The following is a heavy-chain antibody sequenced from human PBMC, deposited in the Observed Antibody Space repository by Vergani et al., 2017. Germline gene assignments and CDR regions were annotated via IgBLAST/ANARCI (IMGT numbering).Heavy chain of an antibody. V-gene: IGHV4-31*03. CDR1: GGSISSGGYY. CDR2: IYYSGSP. CDR3: ARDVAVAGTSDAFDI. D-gene: IGHD6-19*01. Sequence: QVQLQESGPGLVKPSQTLSLTCTVSGGSISSGGYYWSWIRQHPGKGLEWIGYIYYSGSPYYNPSLKSRVTISVDTSKNQFSLKLSSVTAADTAVYYCARDVAVAGTSDAFDIWGQGTMVTVSS. J-gene: IGHJ3*02.